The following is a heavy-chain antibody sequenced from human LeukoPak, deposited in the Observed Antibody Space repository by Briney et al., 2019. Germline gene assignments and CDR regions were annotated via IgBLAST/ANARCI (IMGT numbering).Heavy chain of an antibody. D-gene: IGHD6-19*01. J-gene: IGHJ4*02. CDR1: GFTFSSYG. CDR2: ISYDGSDK. V-gene: IGHV3-30*18. Sequence: GRSLRLSCAGSGFTFSSYGMHWVRQAPGKGLEWVAVISYDGSDKYYADSEKGRFTISRDNSKNTLYLQMNTLRAEDTAVYYCAKDEASSGWYYDYWGQGTLVTVSS. CDR3: AKDEASSGWYYDY.